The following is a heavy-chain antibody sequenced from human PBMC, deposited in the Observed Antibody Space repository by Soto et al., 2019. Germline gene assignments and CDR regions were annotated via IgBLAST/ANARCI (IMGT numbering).Heavy chain of an antibody. CDR1: GFTFSSYS. CDR2: ISSSSTI. Sequence: GGSLRLSCAASGFTFSSYSMNWVRQAPGKGLEWVSYISSSSTIYYADSVKGRFTISRDNAKNSLYLQMHSLRDEETDVYDFERRRESDWGEEADYWGQGTLVTVSS. J-gene: IGHJ4*02. V-gene: IGHV3-48*02. D-gene: IGHD3-16*01. CDR3: ERRRESDWGEEADY.